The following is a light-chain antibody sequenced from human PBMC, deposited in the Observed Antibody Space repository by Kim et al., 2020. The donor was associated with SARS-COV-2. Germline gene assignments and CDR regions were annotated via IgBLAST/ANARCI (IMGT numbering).Light chain of an antibody. CDR1: RHGVGNEG. V-gene: IGLV10-54*01. CDR2: SNN. CDR3: SAWDSSLIAWV. Sequence: RPTATLNCTVNRHGVGNEGATLLQQHQGHPPRLLSSSNNNRPSGISERFSASRAGDTASLTFTGLQPEDEADYYCSAWDSSLIAWVFGGGTKLTVL. J-gene: IGLJ3*02.